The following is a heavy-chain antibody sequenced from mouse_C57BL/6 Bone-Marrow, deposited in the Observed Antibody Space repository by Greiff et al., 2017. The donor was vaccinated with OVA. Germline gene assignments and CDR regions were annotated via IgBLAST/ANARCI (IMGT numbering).Heavy chain of an antibody. Sequence: VQLQQPGAELVRPGTSVKLSCKASGYTFTSYWMHWVKQRPGQGLEWIGVIDPSDSYTNYNQKFKGKATLTVDTSSSTAYMQLSSLTSEDSAVYYCARWDGSSFLDYWGQGTTLTVSS. D-gene: IGHD1-1*01. CDR3: ARWDGSSFLDY. V-gene: IGHV1-59*01. CDR1: GYTFTSYW. CDR2: IDPSDSYT. J-gene: IGHJ2*01.